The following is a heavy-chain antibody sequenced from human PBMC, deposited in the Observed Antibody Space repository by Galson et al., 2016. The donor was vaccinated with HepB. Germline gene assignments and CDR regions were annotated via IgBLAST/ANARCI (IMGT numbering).Heavy chain of an antibody. Sequence: SLRLSCAASGFNFSSYRMNWVRQAPGKGLECVSSISTRSSYIFYADSVKGRFTISRDNAKNSLYLQMNSLRAEDTAVYFCARDDFWSAYTGVDYWGQGTLVTVSS. V-gene: IGHV3-21*06. CDR2: ISTRSSYI. D-gene: IGHD3-3*01. J-gene: IGHJ4*02. CDR3: ARDDFWSAYTGVDY. CDR1: GFNFSSYR.